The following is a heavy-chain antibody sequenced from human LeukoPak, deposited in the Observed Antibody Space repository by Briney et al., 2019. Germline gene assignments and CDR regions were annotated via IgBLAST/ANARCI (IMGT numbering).Heavy chain of an antibody. D-gene: IGHD2-21*02. Sequence: SETLSLTCAVYGGSFSGYYWSWLRQPPGKGLEYIGYTHYSGATNYNPSLKSRVTISLDTSGNQFSLKLSSVTAADTAVYYCASGYCGGACQLGGVDMWGQGTMVTVSS. J-gene: IGHJ3*02. CDR3: ASGYCGGACQLGGVDM. V-gene: IGHV4-59*01. CDR1: GGSFSGYY. CDR2: THYSGAT.